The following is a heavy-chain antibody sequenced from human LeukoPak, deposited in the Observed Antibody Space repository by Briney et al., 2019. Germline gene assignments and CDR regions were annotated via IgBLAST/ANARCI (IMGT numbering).Heavy chain of an antibody. CDR1: GFNFWSYE. CDR2: ISETGTSM. CDR3: ARVWITSAAMFDY. D-gene: IGHD2-2*01. J-gene: IGHJ4*02. V-gene: IGHV3-48*03. Sequence: PGGSLRLSCGVSGFNFWSYEMTWVRQAPGKGLEWVSYISETGTSMYYAESVKGRFTTSRDNAKKSLYLQMNSLRAEDTAVYYCARVWITSAAMFDYWGQGTLVTVSS.